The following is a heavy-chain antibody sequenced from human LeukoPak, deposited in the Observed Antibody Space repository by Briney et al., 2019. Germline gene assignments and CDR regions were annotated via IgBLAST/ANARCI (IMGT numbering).Heavy chain of an antibody. Sequence: ASVKVSCKASGYTFTSYDINRVRQATGQGLEWMGWMNPNSGNTGYAQKFQGRVTMTRNTSISTAYMELSSLRSEDTAVYYCARVREYDILTGYYSFDYWGQGTLVTVSS. J-gene: IGHJ4*02. D-gene: IGHD3-9*01. V-gene: IGHV1-8*01. CDR1: GYTFTSYD. CDR3: ARVREYDILTGYYSFDY. CDR2: MNPNSGNT.